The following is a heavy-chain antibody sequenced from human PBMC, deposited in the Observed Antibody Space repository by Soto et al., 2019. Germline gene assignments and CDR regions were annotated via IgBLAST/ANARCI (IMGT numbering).Heavy chain of an antibody. CDR2: INPNSGDT. CDR1: GYIFTGYY. D-gene: IGHD6-19*01. CDR3: ARGSRIAVAGNPFSDY. J-gene: IGHJ4*02. Sequence: QVQLVQSGAEVKKPGASVKVSCKASGYIFTGYYMHWVRQAPGQGLEWMGWINPNSGDTNYAQKFQGWVTMTRDTSSSTGDMERSRLTFDDTAVYYCARGSRIAVAGNPFSDYWGQGTLVTVSS. V-gene: IGHV1-2*04.